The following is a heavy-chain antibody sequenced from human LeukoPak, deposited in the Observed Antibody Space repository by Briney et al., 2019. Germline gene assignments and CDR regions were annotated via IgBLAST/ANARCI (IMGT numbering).Heavy chain of an antibody. Sequence: GASVKVSCKASGYTFTGYYMHWVRQAPGQGLEWMGWISAYNGNTNYAQKLQGRVTMTTDTSTSTAYMELRSLRSDDTAVYYCARDRGSSSWYVPAYWGQGTLVTVSS. CDR3: ARDRGSSSWYVPAY. J-gene: IGHJ4*02. CDR1: GYTFTGYY. CDR2: ISAYNGNT. V-gene: IGHV1-18*04. D-gene: IGHD6-13*01.